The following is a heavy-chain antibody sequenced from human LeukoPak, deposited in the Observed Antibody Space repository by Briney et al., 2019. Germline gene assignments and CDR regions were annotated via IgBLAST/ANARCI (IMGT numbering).Heavy chain of an antibody. Sequence: PSETLSLTCAVYGGSFSGYYWSWIRQPPGKGLEWIGEINHSGSTNYNPSLKSRVTISVDTSKNQFSLKLSSVTAADTAVYYCARQRITMVRGVINWGQGTMVTVSS. CDR3: ARQRITMVRGVIN. CDR1: GGSFSGYY. D-gene: IGHD3-10*01. V-gene: IGHV4-34*01. CDR2: INHSGST. J-gene: IGHJ3*01.